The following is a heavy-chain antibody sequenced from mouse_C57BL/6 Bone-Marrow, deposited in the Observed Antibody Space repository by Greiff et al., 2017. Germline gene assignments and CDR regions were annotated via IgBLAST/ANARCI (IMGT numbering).Heavy chain of an antibody. CDR1: GYTFTDYY. J-gene: IGHJ2*01. V-gene: IGHV1-26*01. CDR3: ARKGYCFDY. CDR2: INPNNGGT. Sequence: EVQLVESGPELVQPGASVKISCKASGYTFTDYYMNWVKQSHGKSLEWIGDINPNNGGTSYNQKFKGKATLTVDKSSSTAYMELRSLTSEDSAVYYCARKGYCFDYWGQGTTLTVSS.